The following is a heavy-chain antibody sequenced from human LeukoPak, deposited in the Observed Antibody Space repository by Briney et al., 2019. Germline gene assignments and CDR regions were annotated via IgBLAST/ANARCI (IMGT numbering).Heavy chain of an antibody. Sequence: SETLSLTCTVSGGSISTSGWTWIRQPPGKGLEWIGDIYYSGSTNYNPSLKSRVTISVDTSKNQFSLKLSSVTAADTAVYYCASLGMITVTADAFDIWGQGTMVTVSS. J-gene: IGHJ3*02. CDR3: ASLGMITVTADAFDI. V-gene: IGHV4-59*08. CDR2: IYYSGST. CDR1: GGSISTSG. D-gene: IGHD4-17*01.